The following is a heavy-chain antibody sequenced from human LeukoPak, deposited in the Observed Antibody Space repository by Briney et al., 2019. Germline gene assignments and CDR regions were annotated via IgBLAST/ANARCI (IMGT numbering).Heavy chain of an antibody. CDR2: IYYSGST. V-gene: IGHV4-59*01. CDR3: ARSPSARPLDY. D-gene: IGHD6-6*01. J-gene: IGHJ4*02. Sequence: SETLSLTCTVSGGSISSYCWSWIRQPPGKGLEWIGYIYYSGSTNYNPSLKSRVTTSVDTSKNQFSLKLSSVTAADTAVYYCARSPSARPLDYWGQGTLVTVSS. CDR1: GGSISSYC.